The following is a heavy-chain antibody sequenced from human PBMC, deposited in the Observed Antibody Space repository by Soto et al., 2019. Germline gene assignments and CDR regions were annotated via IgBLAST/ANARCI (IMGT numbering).Heavy chain of an antibody. D-gene: IGHD3-10*01. V-gene: IGHV4-39*01. CDR3: ARHPGGGYYDSGDP. CDR1: GGSISSSSYY. Sequence: LQLQESGPGLVKPSETLSLTCTVSGGSISSSSYYWGWIRQPPGKGLEWIGSIYYSVSTYYNPSLKSRVTISVDTSKNQFSLKLSSVTASDTAVYYCARHPGGGYYDSGDPWGKGTLVTVSS. J-gene: IGHJ5*02. CDR2: IYYSVST.